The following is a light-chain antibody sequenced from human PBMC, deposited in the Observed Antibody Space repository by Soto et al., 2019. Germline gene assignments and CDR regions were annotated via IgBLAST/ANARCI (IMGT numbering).Light chain of an antibody. CDR1: QSVSSSY. J-gene: IGKJ4*01. CDR3: QQYGSSPLT. Sequence: EIVLTQSPGTLSLSPGERATLSCRASQSVSSSYLAWYQQKPGQAPRLLIYGASSRATGIPDRFSGSGSGTGFTLTISSLAPEDFAVYYCQQYGSSPLTFGGGTKVEIK. V-gene: IGKV3-20*01. CDR2: GAS.